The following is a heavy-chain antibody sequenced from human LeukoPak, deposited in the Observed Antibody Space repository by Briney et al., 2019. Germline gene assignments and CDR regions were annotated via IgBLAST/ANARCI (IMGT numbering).Heavy chain of an antibody. CDR3: KGSSFDY. J-gene: IGHJ4*02. D-gene: IGHD6-13*01. V-gene: IGHV3-15*01. CDR2: IKSKTDGGTT. Sequence: PGGSLRLSCAASGFTFSSYAMSWVRQAPGKGLEWVGRIKSKTDGGTTDYAAPVKGRFTISRDDSKNTLYLQMNSLKTEDTAVYYCKGSSFDYWGQGTLVTVSS. CDR1: GFTFSSYA.